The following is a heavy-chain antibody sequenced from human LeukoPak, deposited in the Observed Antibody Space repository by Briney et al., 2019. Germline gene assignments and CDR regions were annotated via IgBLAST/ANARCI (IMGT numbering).Heavy chain of an antibody. Sequence: TGGSLRLSCVTSGFTFNSYGFYWVRQAPGRWLEWVSVISYDGSKRYYADSVKGRFTISRDTSNKTAYLEMNSLRVDDTAVYYCARDVISRQMITLGLGFWGQGTLVTVSS. CDR2: ISYDGSKR. D-gene: IGHD1-20*01. CDR1: GFTFNSYG. J-gene: IGHJ4*02. V-gene: IGHV3-30*03. CDR3: ARDVISRQMITLGLGF.